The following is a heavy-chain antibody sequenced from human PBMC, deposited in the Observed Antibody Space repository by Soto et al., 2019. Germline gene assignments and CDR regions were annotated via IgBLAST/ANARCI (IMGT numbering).Heavy chain of an antibody. J-gene: IGHJ4*02. CDR2: IYYSGST. CDR3: ARGYSNRAYYFDY. D-gene: IGHD4-4*01. CDR1: DGSMSSGGYY. V-gene: IGHV4-31*03. Sequence: PSETLSLTCTVSDGSMSSGGYYWSWIRQHPGKGLEWIGYIYYSGSTYYNPSLKSRVTISVDTSKNQFSLKLSSVTAADTAVYYCARGYSNRAYYFDYWGQGTLVTVSS.